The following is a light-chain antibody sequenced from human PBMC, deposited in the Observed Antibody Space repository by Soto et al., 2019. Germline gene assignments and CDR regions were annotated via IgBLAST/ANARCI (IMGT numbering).Light chain of an antibody. CDR2: AAS. CDR1: QSVGSSY. J-gene: IGKJ5*01. CDR3: QQYCISPPNT. V-gene: IGKV3-20*01. Sequence: EIVWTQSPGTLSLSPGERATLSCRASQSVGSSYLAWYQQKPGQAPRLLIYAASSRATGVPERFSGSGSGTDFTLTISRLEPEDFAVYYCQQYCISPPNTFGQGTRLEIK.